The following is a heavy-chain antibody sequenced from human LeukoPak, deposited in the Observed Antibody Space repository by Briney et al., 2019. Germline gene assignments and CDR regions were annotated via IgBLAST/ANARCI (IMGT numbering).Heavy chain of an antibody. Sequence: GGSLRLSCAASGFTFSRYWMMWVRQSPGKGLEWVANIKKDGSAKYYGDSVTGRFTISRDNPKNSQYLQMNSLRGEDTAVYYCAKDGQSPFDPWGQGTLVTVSS. CDR3: AKDGQSPFDP. CDR1: GFTFSRYW. V-gene: IGHV3-7*01. CDR2: IKKDGSAK. J-gene: IGHJ5*02. D-gene: IGHD3/OR15-3a*01.